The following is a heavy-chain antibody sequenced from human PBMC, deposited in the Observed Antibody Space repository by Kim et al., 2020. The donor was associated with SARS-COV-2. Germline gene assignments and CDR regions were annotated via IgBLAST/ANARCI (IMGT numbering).Heavy chain of an antibody. Sequence: GGSLRLSCAASGFTFSSYSMNWVRQAPGKGLEWVSSISSSSSYIYYADSVKGRFTISRDNAKNSLYLQMNSLRAEDTAVYYCARDWYSYGTYAPGYWGQGTLVTVSS. CDR2: ISSSSSYI. CDR3: ARDWYSYGTYAPGY. D-gene: IGHD5-18*01. J-gene: IGHJ4*02. V-gene: IGHV3-21*01. CDR1: GFTFSSYS.